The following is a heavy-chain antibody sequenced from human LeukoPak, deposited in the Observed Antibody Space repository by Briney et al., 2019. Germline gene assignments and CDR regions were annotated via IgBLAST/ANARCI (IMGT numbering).Heavy chain of an antibody. CDR1: GFTFSTYG. CDR2: ISGSAFGT. V-gene: IGHV3-23*01. D-gene: IGHD3-22*01. J-gene: IGHJ3*02. Sequence: GGSLRLSCAASGFTFSTYGMSWVRQAPGKGLEWVSAISGSAFGTYYADSVKGRFTISRDNSKNTLYLQMSSLRAEDTAVYYCAKDLLYDSSGYYFHDAFDIWGQGTVVTVSS. CDR3: AKDLLYDSSGYYFHDAFDI.